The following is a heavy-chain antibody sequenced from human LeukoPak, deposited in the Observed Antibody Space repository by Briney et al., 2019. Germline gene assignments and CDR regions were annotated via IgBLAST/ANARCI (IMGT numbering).Heavy chain of an antibody. V-gene: IGHV1-2*02. CDR2: INPNTGGT. J-gene: IGHJ3*02. Sequence: SVKLSCKTSGYTFTGYFIHWVRHAPGQGLEWMGWINPNTGGTNYAQKFQGRVTMTRATSISTGNMELSSLRFDDTAVYYCARDPINGKADAFDIWGQGTVVTVSS. CDR1: GYTFTGYF. CDR3: ARDPINGKADAFDI. D-gene: IGHD4-17*01.